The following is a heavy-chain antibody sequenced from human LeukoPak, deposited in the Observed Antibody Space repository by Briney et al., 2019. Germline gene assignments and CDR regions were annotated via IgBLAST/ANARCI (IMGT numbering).Heavy chain of an antibody. V-gene: IGHV1-8*01. CDR1: GYTFTSYD. CDR2: MNPNSGNT. Sequence: GASVKVSCKASGYTFTSYDINWVRQPTGQGLEWMGWMNPNSGNTGYAQKFQGRVTMTRNTSISTAYMELSSLRSEDTAVYYCARRGITIFGVVPSYGMDAWGQGTTVTVSS. J-gene: IGHJ6*02. D-gene: IGHD3-3*01. CDR3: ARRGITIFGVVPSYGMDA.